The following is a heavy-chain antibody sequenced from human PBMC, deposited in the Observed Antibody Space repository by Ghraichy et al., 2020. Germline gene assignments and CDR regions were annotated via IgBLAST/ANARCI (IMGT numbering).Heavy chain of an antibody. D-gene: IGHD2-2*01. Sequence: SCTVSGGSISSYYWSWIRQPPGKGLEWIGYIYYSGSTNYNPSLKSRVTISVDTSKNQFSLKLSSVTAADTAVYYCARDQGYCSSTSCYAQYYFDYWGQGTLVTVSS. CDR2: IYYSGST. CDR3: ARDQGYCSSTSCYAQYYFDY. CDR1: GGSISSYY. J-gene: IGHJ4*02. V-gene: IGHV4-59*01.